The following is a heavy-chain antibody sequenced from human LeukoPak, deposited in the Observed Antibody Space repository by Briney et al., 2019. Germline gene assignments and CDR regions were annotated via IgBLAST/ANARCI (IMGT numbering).Heavy chain of an antibody. J-gene: IGHJ4*02. Sequence: ASVKVSCKASGYTFTGYYMHWVRQAPGQGLEWMGWINPNSGGTNYAQKFQGRVTMTRDTSISTAYMELSRLRSDDTAVYYCASGANILTGYAPYYFDYWGQGTLVTVSS. V-gene: IGHV1-2*02. CDR2: INPNSGGT. CDR3: ASGANILTGYAPYYFDY. CDR1: GYTFTGYY. D-gene: IGHD3-9*01.